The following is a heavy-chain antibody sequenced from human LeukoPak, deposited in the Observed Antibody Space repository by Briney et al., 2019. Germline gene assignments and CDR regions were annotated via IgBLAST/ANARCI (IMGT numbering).Heavy chain of an antibody. Sequence: SETLSLTCTVSGGSISSGGYYWSWIRQHPGKGLEWIGYIYYSGSTYYNPSLKSRVTISVDTSKNQFSLKLSSVTAADTAVYYCARGGRTHLIVGATTSPFDYWGQGTLVTVSS. CDR1: GGSISSGGYY. D-gene: IGHD1-26*01. CDR3: ARGGRTHLIVGATTSPFDY. V-gene: IGHV4-31*03. CDR2: IYYSGST. J-gene: IGHJ4*02.